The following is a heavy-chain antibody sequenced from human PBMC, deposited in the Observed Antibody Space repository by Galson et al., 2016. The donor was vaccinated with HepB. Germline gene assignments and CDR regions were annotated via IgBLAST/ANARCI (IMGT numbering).Heavy chain of an antibody. CDR3: ARQEYSYLTNWFAP. CDR1: GYTFTNYG. V-gene: IGHV1-18*01. CDR2: ISANNNNT. D-gene: IGHD5-18*01. J-gene: IGHJ5*02. Sequence: SVKVSCKASGYTFTNYGITWVRQAPGQGPEWMGWISANNNNTIYAQRLQGRFTMTTDTSTNTAYMELRSLRSDDTALYYCARQEYSYLTNWFAPWGQGTLVIVSS.